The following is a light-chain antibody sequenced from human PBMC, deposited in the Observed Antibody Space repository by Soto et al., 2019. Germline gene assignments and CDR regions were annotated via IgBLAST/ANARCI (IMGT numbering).Light chain of an antibody. Sequence: DIQMTQSPSSLSSSVGDRATITCRASHDISTYLAWYQQKPGQVPKLLVYAASTLQSGVPSGFSGSGFGTDFTLTISSLESEDVATYYCQRYKSASTFGPGTRLEI. CDR1: HDISTY. CDR3: QRYKSAST. CDR2: AAS. V-gene: IGKV1-27*01. J-gene: IGKJ5*01.